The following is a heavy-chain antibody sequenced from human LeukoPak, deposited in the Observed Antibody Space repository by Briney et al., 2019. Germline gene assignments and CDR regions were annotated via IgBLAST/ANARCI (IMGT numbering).Heavy chain of an antibody. Sequence: ASVKVSCKASGYTFSSYGISWVRQAPGQGLEWMGWINPNSGGTNYAQKFQGRVTMTRDTSISTAYMELSRLRSDDTAVYYCARAALGYSSTWDYYYYMDVWGKGTTVTVSS. CDR2: INPNSGGT. J-gene: IGHJ6*03. CDR1: GYTFSSYG. D-gene: IGHD6-13*01. V-gene: IGHV1-2*02. CDR3: ARAALGYSSTWDYYYYMDV.